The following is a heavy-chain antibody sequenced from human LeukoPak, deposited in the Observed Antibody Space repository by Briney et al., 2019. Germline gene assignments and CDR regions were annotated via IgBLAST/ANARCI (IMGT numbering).Heavy chain of an antibody. J-gene: IGHJ4*02. V-gene: IGHV3-21*01. CDR3: ARDTYCGGDCYSNYFDY. Sequence: GGSLRLSCAASGFTFSSYSMNWVRQAPGKGLEWVSSISSSSSYIYYADSVKGRFTISRDNAKNSLYLQMNGLRAEDTAVYYCARDTYCGGDCYSNYFDYWGQGTLVTVSS. D-gene: IGHD2-21*02. CDR2: ISSSSSYI. CDR1: GFTFSSYS.